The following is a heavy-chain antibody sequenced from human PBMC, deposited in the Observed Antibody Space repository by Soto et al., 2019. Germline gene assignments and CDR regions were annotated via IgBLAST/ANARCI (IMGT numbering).Heavy chain of an antibody. CDR2: IYYSGST. CDR3: ARRTTVVTDYYYGMDV. Sequence: SETLSLTCTVSGGSIGSSSYYWGWIRQPPGKGLEWIGSIYYSGSTYYNPSLKSRVTISVDTSKNQFSLKLSSVTTADTAVYYCARRTTVVTDYYYGMDVWGQGTTVTVSS. CDR1: GGSIGSSSYY. J-gene: IGHJ6*02. D-gene: IGHD4-17*01. V-gene: IGHV4-39*01.